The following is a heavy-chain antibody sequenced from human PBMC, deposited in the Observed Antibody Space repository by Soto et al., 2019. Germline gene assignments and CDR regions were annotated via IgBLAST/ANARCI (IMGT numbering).Heavy chain of an antibody. CDR2: IYYSGST. V-gene: IGHV4-61*01. CDR1: GGSVSSGSYY. J-gene: IGHJ4*02. D-gene: IGHD2-21*01. Sequence: SETLSLTCTVSGGSVSSGSYYWSWIRQPPGKGLEWIGYIYYSGSTNYNPSLKSRVTISADTSKNQFSLKLSSVTAADTAVYYCARVSVVGAGYYFDYWGQGTLVTVSS. CDR3: ARVSVVGAGYYFDY.